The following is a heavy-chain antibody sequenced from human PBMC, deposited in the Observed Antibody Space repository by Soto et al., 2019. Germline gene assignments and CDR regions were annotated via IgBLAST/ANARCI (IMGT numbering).Heavy chain of an antibody. Sequence: SETLSLTCTVSGGSISSGGYYWSWIRQHPGKGLEWIGYIYYSGSTYYNPSLKNRVTISVDTSKNQFSLKLSSVTAADTAVYYCARATWIPAAVYYFDYWGQGTLVTVSS. CDR3: ARATWIPAAVYYFDY. CDR2: IYYSGST. D-gene: IGHD2-2*01. J-gene: IGHJ4*02. CDR1: GGSISSGGYY. V-gene: IGHV4-31*03.